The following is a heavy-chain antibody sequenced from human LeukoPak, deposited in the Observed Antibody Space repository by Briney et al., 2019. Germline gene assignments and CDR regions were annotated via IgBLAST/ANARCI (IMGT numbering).Heavy chain of an antibody. D-gene: IGHD2-21*01. J-gene: IGHJ4*02. Sequence: GGSLRLSCAASGLTFSNYAMTWVRQAPEKGLEFVSGIYENGGTTYYADSVKGRFSISRDNSKNTLYLQMDSLRGEDTAVYYCAKDFRIGYSAHFDYWGQGALVTVSS. CDR2: IYENGGTT. V-gene: IGHV3-23*01. CDR1: GLTFSNYA. CDR3: AKDFRIGYSAHFDY.